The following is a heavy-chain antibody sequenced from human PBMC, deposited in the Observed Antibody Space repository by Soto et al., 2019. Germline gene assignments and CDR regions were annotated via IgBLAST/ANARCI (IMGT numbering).Heavy chain of an antibody. J-gene: IGHJ3*02. V-gene: IGHV1-69*13. CDR3: ARDEAPRAAQSAFDI. CDR1: GGTFSSYA. Sequence: ASVKVSCKASGGTFSSYAISWVRQAPGQGLEWMGGIIPIFGTANYAQKFQGRVTITADESTSTAYMELSSLRSEGTAVYYCARDEAPRAAQSAFDIWGQGTMVTVSS. D-gene: IGHD2-15*01. CDR2: IIPIFGTA.